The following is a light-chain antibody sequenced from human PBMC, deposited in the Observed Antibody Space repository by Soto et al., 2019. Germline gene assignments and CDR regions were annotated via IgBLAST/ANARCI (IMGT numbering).Light chain of an antibody. CDR3: QQYTGSPWT. J-gene: IGKJ1*01. CDR2: DAS. Sequence: IQMTQSLATLSFSPDTRVTITCRASQTISSWLAWYQQKPGKAPKLLIYDASRLESGVPSRFSGSGSGTEFTLTISSVQPDDFATYCWQQYTGSPWTFGQGTKVDIK. CDR1: QTISSW. V-gene: IGKV1-5*01.